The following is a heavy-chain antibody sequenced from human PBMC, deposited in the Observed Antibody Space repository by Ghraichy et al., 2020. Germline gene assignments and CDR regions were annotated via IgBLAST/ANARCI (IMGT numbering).Heavy chain of an antibody. Sequence: GGSLRLSCAASGFTFSAYSMNWVRQAPGKGLEWISYISISGTTRYYADSVKGRFTISRDNARNSLYLQMNSLRDEDTAVYYCAVSCSSTTCPDFWGQGTLVTVSS. CDR3: AVSCSSTTCPDF. CDR1: GFTFSAYS. CDR2: ISISGTTR. D-gene: IGHD2-2*01. J-gene: IGHJ4*02. V-gene: IGHV3-48*02.